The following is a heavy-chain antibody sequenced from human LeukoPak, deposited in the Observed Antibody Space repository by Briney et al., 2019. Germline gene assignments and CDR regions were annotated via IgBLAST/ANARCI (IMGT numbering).Heavy chain of an antibody. D-gene: IGHD2-2*01. CDR2: IYYSGST. J-gene: IGHJ5*02. Sequence: SETLSLTCTVSGGSMSSYYWSWIRQPPGKGLEWIGYIYYSGSTNYNPSLKSRVTISVDMSKNQFSLKLSSVTAADTAVYYCVRSIVVVPAAMDWFDPWGQGTLVTVSS. V-gene: IGHV4-59*08. CDR1: GGSMSSYY. CDR3: VRSIVVVPAAMDWFDP.